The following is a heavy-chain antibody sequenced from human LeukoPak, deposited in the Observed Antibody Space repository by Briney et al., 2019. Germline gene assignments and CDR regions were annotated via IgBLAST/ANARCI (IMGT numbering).Heavy chain of an antibody. CDR1: GGSISSYY. CDR3: ARLTQSQPVLDY. D-gene: IGHD6-6*01. Sequence: PSETLSLTCTVSGGSISSYYWSWIRQPPGKGLEWIGYIYTSGSTNYNPSLKSRVTISVDTSKNQFSLKLSSVTAADTAVYYCARLTQSQPVLDYWGQGTLVTVSS. CDR2: IYTSGST. J-gene: IGHJ4*02. V-gene: IGHV4-4*09.